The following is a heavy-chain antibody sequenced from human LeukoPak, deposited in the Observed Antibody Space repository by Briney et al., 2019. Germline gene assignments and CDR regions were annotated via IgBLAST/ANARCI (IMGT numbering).Heavy chain of an antibody. CDR2: ISYDGSNK. V-gene: IGHV3-30-3*01. CDR1: GFTFSSYA. Sequence: GGSLRLSCAASGFTFSSYAMHWVRQAPGKGLEWVAVISYDGSNKYYADSVKGRFTISRDNSKNTLYLQMNSLRAEDTAVYYCAGGSSSSWYWGQGTLVTVSS. J-gene: IGHJ4*02. CDR3: AGGSSSSWY. D-gene: IGHD6-13*01.